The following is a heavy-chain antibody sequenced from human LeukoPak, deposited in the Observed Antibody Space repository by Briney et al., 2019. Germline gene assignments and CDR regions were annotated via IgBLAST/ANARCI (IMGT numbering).Heavy chain of an antibody. J-gene: IGHJ4*02. CDR1: GFTFSSYA. V-gene: IGHV3-23*01. Sequence: GGSLRLSCAASGFTFSSYAMSWVRQAPGKGLEWVLAISGSGGSTYYADSVKGRFTISRDNSKNTLYLQMNGLRAEDTAVYYCAKDYVLGSGWSSFDYWGQGTLVTVSS. CDR3: AKDYVLGSGWSSFDY. D-gene: IGHD6-19*01. CDR2: ISGSGGST.